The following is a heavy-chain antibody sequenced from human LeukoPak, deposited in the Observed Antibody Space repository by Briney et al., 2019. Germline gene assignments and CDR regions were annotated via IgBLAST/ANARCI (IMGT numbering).Heavy chain of an antibody. CDR1: GGSFSGYY. CDR3: ARGALYCSSTSCYSIGGRTRYDY. J-gene: IGHJ4*02. Sequence: SETLSLTCAVYGGSFSGYYWSWIRQPPGKGLEWIGEINHSGSTNYSPSLKSRVTISVDTSKNQFSLKLSSVTAADTAVYYCARGALYCSSTSCYSIGGRTRYDYWGQGTLVTVSS. D-gene: IGHD2-2*01. V-gene: IGHV4-34*01. CDR2: INHSGST.